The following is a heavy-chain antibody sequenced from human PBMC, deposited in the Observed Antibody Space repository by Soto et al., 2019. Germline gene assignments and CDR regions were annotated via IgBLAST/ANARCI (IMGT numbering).Heavy chain of an antibody. CDR2: ISGSSGIT. D-gene: IGHD3-3*01. V-gene: IGHV3-23*01. Sequence: LRLSCAASGFTFSTYAMSWVRQAPEKGLEWVSGISGSSGITYYADSVKGRFTISRDNSKNTLYLQMNSLRADDTAVYYCAKGSRDFSTSKPPNRFDPWVHGTLVTVSP. CDR3: AKGSRDFSTSKPPNRFDP. J-gene: IGHJ5*02. CDR1: GFTFSTYA.